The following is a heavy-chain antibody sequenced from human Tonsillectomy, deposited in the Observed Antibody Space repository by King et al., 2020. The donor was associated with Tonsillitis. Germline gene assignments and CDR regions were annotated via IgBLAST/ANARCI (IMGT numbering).Heavy chain of an antibody. V-gene: IGHV3-43D*03. Sequence: VQLVESGGGVVQPGGPLRLSCATPGFTFADSDMHWVGHPPGKGLEWVSLIRGDGVTTFYADSVKGRFTISRDNTRNSLYLQMNSLKADDTALYYCTRDYMGSYLAWGQGTLVTVSS. CDR2: IRGDGVTT. CDR1: GFTFADSD. D-gene: IGHD3-10*01. J-gene: IGHJ5*02. CDR3: TRDYMGSYLA.